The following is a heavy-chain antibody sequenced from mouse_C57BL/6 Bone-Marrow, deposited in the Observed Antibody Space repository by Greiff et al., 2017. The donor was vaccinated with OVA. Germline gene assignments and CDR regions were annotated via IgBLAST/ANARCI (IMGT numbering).Heavy chain of an antibody. V-gene: IGHV1-61*01. CDR2: IYPSDSET. CDR1: GYTFTSYW. Sequence: QVQLKESGAELAKPGASVKLSCKASGYTFTSYWMDWVKQRPGQGLEWIGNIYPSDSETHYNQKFKDKATLTVDKSSSTAYMQLSSLTSEDSAVYYCANMVTTRAYWGQGTLVTVSA. J-gene: IGHJ3*01. CDR3: ANMVTTRAY. D-gene: IGHD2-2*01.